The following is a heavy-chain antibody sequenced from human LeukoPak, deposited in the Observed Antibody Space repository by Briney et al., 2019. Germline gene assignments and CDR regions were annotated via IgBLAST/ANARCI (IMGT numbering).Heavy chain of an antibody. V-gene: IGHV3-23*01. CDR1: GFTFSSYA. D-gene: IGHD2/OR15-2a*01. CDR3: AKFLLSLEARYYYYMDV. J-gene: IGHJ6*03. Sequence: PGGSLRLSCAASGFTFSSYAMSWVRQAPGKGLEWVSAISGSGGSTYYADSVKGRFTISRDNSKNTLYLQMNSLRAEDTAVYYCAKFLLSLEARYYYYMDVWGKGTTVTVSS. CDR2: ISGSGGST.